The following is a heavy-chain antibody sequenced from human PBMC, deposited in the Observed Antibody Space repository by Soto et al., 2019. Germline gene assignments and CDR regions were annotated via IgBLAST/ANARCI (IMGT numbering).Heavy chain of an antibody. CDR3: AKETIGYCSGGSCYSWDWFDP. D-gene: IGHD2-15*01. CDR1: GYTFTSYD. CDR2: MNPNSGNT. Sequence: ASVKVSCKASGYTFTSYDINWVRQATGQGLEWMGWMNPNSGNTGYAQKFQGRVTMTRNTSISTAYMELSSLRSEDTAVYYCAKETIGYCSGGSCYSWDWFDPWGQGTLVTVSS. J-gene: IGHJ5*02. V-gene: IGHV1-8*01.